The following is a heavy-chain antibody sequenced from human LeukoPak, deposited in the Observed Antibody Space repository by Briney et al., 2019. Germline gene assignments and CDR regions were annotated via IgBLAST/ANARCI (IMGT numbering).Heavy chain of an antibody. Sequence: ASVKVCCKASGYTFTSYGISWVRQAPGQGLEWMGWISAYNGNTNYAQKLQGRVTMTTDTSTSTAYMELRSLRSDDTAVYYCARNHDYGDPYYYYGMDVWGQATTVTVSS. D-gene: IGHD4-17*01. J-gene: IGHJ6*02. CDR3: ARNHDYGDPYYYYGMDV. CDR1: GYTFTSYG. CDR2: ISAYNGNT. V-gene: IGHV1-18*01.